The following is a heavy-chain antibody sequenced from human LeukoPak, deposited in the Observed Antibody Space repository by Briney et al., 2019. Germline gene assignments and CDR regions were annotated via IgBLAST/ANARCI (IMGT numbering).Heavy chain of an antibody. CDR1: GFTFSRYS. J-gene: IGHJ3*02. Sequence: GGSLRLSCAASGFTFSRYSMKWVRQATGKGVEGVSSISSSSSYIYYAASVKRLFTISTDNANNSLYLQINSLTAEDTAVYYCARAHGDFDAFYIWRQGTMVTASS. D-gene: IGHD4-17*01. CDR3: ARAHGDFDAFYI. CDR2: ISSSSSYI. V-gene: IGHV3-21*01.